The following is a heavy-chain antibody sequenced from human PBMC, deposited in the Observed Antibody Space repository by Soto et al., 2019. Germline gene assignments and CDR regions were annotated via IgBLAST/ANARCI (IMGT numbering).Heavy chain of an antibody. V-gene: IGHV4-61*01. CDR3: ARDIRGYRRAFDY. CDR1: GGSVSSASYY. Sequence: SETLSLTCTVSGGSVSSASYYWTWTRQSPGKGLEWIGYIYYTGSTNYNPSLKSRVTISVDTSKNQFSLKLTSVTAADTAVYYCARDIRGYRRAFDYWGQGTLVTVSS. J-gene: IGHJ4*02. D-gene: IGHD5-18*01. CDR2: IYYTGST.